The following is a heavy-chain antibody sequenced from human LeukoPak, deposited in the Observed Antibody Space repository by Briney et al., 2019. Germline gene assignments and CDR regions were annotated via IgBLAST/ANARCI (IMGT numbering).Heavy chain of an antibody. V-gene: IGHV4-39*01. J-gene: IGHJ4*02. Sequence: SETLSLTCAVSGDSITDVSYYWGWIRQPPFKGLEWIGSISCSGRTYNNPSLRSRVTISVDTSKKQLFLKLNSVAATDTAVYYCHFKYCSSSTCFYYFDYWGQGTLVTVSS. D-gene: IGHD2-2*01. CDR1: GDSITDVSYY. CDR2: ISCSGRT. CDR3: HFKYCSSSTCFYYFDY.